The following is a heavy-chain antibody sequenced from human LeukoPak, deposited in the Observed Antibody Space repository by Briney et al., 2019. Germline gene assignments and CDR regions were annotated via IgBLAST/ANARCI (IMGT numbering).Heavy chain of an antibody. Sequence: GGSLRLTCAASGFTFSTFAMIWVRQPPGKGLEWVSSIFPSGGEIHYADSVRGRFTISRDNSKNTLYLQMNSLRAEDTAVYYCARGGSTVTTPWYFDYWGQGTLVTVSS. J-gene: IGHJ4*02. CDR2: IFPSGGEI. D-gene: IGHD4-17*01. V-gene: IGHV3-23*01. CDR3: ARGGSTVTTPWYFDY. CDR1: GFTFSTFA.